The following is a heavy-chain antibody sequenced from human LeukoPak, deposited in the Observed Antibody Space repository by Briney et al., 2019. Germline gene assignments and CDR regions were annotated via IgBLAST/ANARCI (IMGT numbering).Heavy chain of an antibody. Sequence: SETLSLTCTVSGASIISSPYFWGWIRQPPGKGLEWIGEINHSGSTNYNPSLKSRVTISVDTSKNQFSLKLSSVTAADTAVYYCASDSVYYYYMDVWGKGTTVTVSS. CDR1: GASIISSPYF. CDR2: INHSGST. CDR3: ASDSVYYYYMDV. J-gene: IGHJ6*03. V-gene: IGHV4-39*07.